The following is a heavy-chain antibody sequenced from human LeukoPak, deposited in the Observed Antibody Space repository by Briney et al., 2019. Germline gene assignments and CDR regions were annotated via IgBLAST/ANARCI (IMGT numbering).Heavy chain of an antibody. D-gene: IGHD2-2*01. Sequence: GGSLRLSCAASGFTFDNYAMSWVRQVPGKGLEWVSTIGDGAGSTWYSDSVKGRLTISRDNSKNTLYLQMDSLRDEDSAVCYCAKRPHMYHSHWYFDLWGRGSLVTVSS. J-gene: IGHJ2*01. V-gene: IGHV3-23*01. CDR1: GFTFDNYA. CDR2: IGDGAGST. CDR3: AKRPHMYHSHWYFDL.